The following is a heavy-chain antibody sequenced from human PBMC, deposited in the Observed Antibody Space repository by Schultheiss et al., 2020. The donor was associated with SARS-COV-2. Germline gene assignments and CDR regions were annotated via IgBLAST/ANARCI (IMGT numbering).Heavy chain of an antibody. J-gene: IGHJ4*02. V-gene: IGHV3-43D*03. CDR3: AKTVAGTGTYGFDY. Sequence: GGSLRLSCAASGFTFDDYAMHWVRQAPGKGLEWVSLISWDGGNTSYADSVQGRFTISRDNNKNSLYLQMNSLRNEDTALYYCAKTVAGTGTYGFDYWGQGTPVTVSS. D-gene: IGHD6-19*01. CDR1: GFTFDDYA. CDR2: ISWDGGNT.